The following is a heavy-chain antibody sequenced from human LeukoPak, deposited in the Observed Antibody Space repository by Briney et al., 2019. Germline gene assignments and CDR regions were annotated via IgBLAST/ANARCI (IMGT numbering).Heavy chain of an antibody. J-gene: IGHJ6*03. Sequence: SETLSLTCTVSGGSISSYYWSWIRQSAGKGLEWIGHIYTSGSTNYNPSLKSRVTMSVDTSKNQFSLKLSSVTAADTAVYYCARDFPAPYYYYYYMDVWGKGTTVTVSS. CDR2: IYTSGST. V-gene: IGHV4-4*07. CDR1: GGSISSYY. CDR3: ARDFPAPYYYYYYMDV.